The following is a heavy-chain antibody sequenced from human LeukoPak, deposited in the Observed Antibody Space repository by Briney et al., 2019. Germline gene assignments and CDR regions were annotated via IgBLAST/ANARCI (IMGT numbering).Heavy chain of an antibody. J-gene: IGHJ4*02. Sequence: SETLSLTCAVYGGSFSGYYWSWIRQPPGKGLEWIGEINHSGSTNYNLSLKSRVTISVDTSKNQFSLKLSSVTAADTAVYYCARAYCSSTSCYFGYWGQGTLVTVSS. V-gene: IGHV4-34*01. CDR1: GGSFSGYY. CDR2: INHSGST. CDR3: ARAYCSSTSCYFGY. D-gene: IGHD2-2*01.